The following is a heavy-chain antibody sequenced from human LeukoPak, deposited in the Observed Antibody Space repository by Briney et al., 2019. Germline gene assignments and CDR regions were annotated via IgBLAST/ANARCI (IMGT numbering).Heavy chain of an antibody. CDR1: GFTFSNYA. J-gene: IGHJ2*01. CDR3: AKQSVSGYTSGWYWYFDL. CDR2: ISGSGGTT. V-gene: IGHV3-23*01. Sequence: GGSLRLSCAASGFTFSNYAMSWVRQAPGKGLEWVSAISGSGGTTYYADSVRGRFSISRDNSDNTLFLQMNSLRAEDTAVYYCAKQSVSGYTSGWYWYFDLWGRGTLVTVYS. D-gene: IGHD6-25*01.